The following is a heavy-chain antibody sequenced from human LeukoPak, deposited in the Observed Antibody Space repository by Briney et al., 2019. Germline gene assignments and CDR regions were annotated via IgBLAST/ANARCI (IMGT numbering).Heavy chain of an antibody. CDR2: INHSGST. CDR1: GGSFSGYY. D-gene: IGHD6-6*01. V-gene: IGHV4-34*01. Sequence: PSETLSLTCAVYGGSFSGYYWSWIRQPPGKGLEWIGEINHSGSTNYNPSLKSRVTISVDTSKNQFSLKLSSVTAADTAVYYCARAMKSSIAARHYYGMDVWGQGTTVTVSS. CDR3: ARAMKSSIAARHYYGMDV. J-gene: IGHJ6*02.